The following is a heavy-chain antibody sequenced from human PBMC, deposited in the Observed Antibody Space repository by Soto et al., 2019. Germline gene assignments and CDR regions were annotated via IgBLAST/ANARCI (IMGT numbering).Heavy chain of an antibody. D-gene: IGHD3-22*01. V-gene: IGHV3-23*01. CDR1: GFTFSSYA. CDR3: AKRDDGSGYLDY. Sequence: PVGSLRLSCAASGFTFSSYAMSWVRQAPGKGLECVATIRGTGGSTYYADSVKGRFTISRDNSKNTLYLQMNSLRAEDTAVYYCAKRDDGSGYLDYWGQGTLVTVSS. CDR2: IRGTGGST. J-gene: IGHJ4*02.